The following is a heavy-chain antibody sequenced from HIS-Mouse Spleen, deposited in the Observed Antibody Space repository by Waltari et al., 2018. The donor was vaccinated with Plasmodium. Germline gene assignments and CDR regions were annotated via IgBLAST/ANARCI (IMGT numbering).Heavy chain of an antibody. CDR2: ISYDGSNK. CDR1: GFTFSSYG. J-gene: IGHJ4*02. V-gene: IGHV3-30*18. D-gene: IGHD3-16*01. CDR3: AKAQGVINFDY. Sequence: QVQLVESGGGVVQPGRSLRLSCAASGFTFSSYGMHWVRQAPGKGLEWVAVISYDGSNKYYADSVKCRFTISRDNSKNTLYLQMNSLRAEDTAVYYCAKAQGVINFDYWGQGTLVTVSS.